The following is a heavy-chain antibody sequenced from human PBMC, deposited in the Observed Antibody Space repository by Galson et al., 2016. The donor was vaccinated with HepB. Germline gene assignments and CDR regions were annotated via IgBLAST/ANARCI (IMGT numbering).Heavy chain of an antibody. J-gene: IGHJ5*02. D-gene: IGHD6-19*01. V-gene: IGHV1-3*01. CDR1: GYPFTSYA. Sequence: SVKVSCKASGYPFTSYAIHWVRQAPGQRLEWMGWINAGNGNTKYSQKFQGRVTITRDTSASTAYMELSSLRSEDRAVYYCARSWLVTGSWFDPWGQGTLVTVSS. CDR3: ARSWLVTGSWFDP. CDR2: INAGNGNT.